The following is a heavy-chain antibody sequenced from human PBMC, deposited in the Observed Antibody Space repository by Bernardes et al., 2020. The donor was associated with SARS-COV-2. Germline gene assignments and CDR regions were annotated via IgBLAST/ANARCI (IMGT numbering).Heavy chain of an antibody. D-gene: IGHD6-13*01. J-gene: IGHJ4*02. Sequence: GGSLRLSCAVSAVTVKNYAMSWVRQAPGKGLEWVSGIYSGGNTYYADSVKDRFIISRDNYKNTLYLQMNSLRAEDTAVYYCARDYPDPADWGQGTLVTVSS. CDR3: ARDYPDPAD. V-gene: IGHV3-66*01. CDR1: AVTVKNYA. CDR2: IYSGGNT.